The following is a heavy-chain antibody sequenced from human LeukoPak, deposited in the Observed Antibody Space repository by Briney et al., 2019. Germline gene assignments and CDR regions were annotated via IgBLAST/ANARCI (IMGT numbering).Heavy chain of an antibody. CDR1: GGSLSSYY. Sequence: SETLSLTCTVSGGSLSSYYWSWIRQPPGKGLEWIGNIYYRGSTNYNPSLKSRVTMSVDTSKNQFSLKVSSVTAADTAVYYCARDGSGRGYWGQGTLVTVSS. J-gene: IGHJ4*02. CDR3: ARDGSGRGY. D-gene: IGHD1-14*01. CDR2: IYYRGST. V-gene: IGHV4-59*01.